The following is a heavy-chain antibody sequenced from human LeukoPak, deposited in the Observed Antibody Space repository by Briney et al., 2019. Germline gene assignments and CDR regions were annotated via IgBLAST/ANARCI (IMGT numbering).Heavy chain of an antibody. CDR3: ARGFDY. CDR1: GFTFSSYA. V-gene: IGHV3-23*01. Sequence: GSLRLSCAASGFTFSSYAMSWVRQAPDKGLEWVSAISGSGTPTYSADSVKGRFTISRDNSKNTLDLQMNNLRADDTAVYYCARGFDYWGQGTLVTVSS. CDR2: ISGSGTPT. J-gene: IGHJ4*02.